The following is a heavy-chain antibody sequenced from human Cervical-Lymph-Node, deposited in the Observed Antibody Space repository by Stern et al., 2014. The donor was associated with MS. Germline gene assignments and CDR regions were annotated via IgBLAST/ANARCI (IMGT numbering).Heavy chain of an antibody. CDR3: ARGRPSWGRQSDFDY. CDR1: GGSIINYY. D-gene: IGHD3-16*01. J-gene: IGHJ4*02. V-gene: IGHV4-59*12. CDR2: IYYTGRT. Sequence: VQLVESGPGLVKPSETLSLTCTVSGGSIINYYWSWIRQTPGKGLEWIGYIYYTGRTNYNPSLKSRVTISVDTSKNQFSLKLSSVTAADTAVYYCARGRPSWGRQSDFDYWGQGTLVTVSS.